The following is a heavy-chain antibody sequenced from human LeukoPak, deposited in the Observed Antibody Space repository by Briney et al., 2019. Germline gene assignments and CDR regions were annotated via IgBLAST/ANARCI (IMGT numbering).Heavy chain of an antibody. J-gene: IGHJ4*02. CDR3: ARGHSSSWLNTQYYFDY. CDR1: GGSISSSSCS. V-gene: IGHV4-61*01. D-gene: IGHD6-13*01. Sequence: PSETLSLTCTVSGGSISSSSCSWSWIRQPPGKGLEWIGYIYYSGSTNYNPSLKSRVTISVDTSKNQFSLKLSSVTAADTAVYYCARGHSSSWLNTQYYFDYWGQGTLVTVSS. CDR2: IYYSGST.